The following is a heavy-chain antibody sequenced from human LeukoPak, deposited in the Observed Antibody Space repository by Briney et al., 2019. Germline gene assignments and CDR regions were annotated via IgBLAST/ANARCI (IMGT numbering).Heavy chain of an antibody. D-gene: IGHD7-27*01. Sequence: GGSLRLSCSASGFPFSTYPMHWVRQAPGKGLEYVSAIGSNGGNTYYADSVKGRFTVSRDNSKNTLFLQMNSLRAEDTAVYYCAKDGGLWVSAHWGDSWGRGTLVTVSS. CDR1: GFPFSTYP. V-gene: IGHV3-64*04. J-gene: IGHJ4*02. CDR2: IGSNGGNT. CDR3: AKDGGLWVSAHWGDS.